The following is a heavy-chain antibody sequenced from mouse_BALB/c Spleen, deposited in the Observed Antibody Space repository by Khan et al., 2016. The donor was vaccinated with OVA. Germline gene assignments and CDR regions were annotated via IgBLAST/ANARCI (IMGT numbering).Heavy chain of an antibody. CDR3: ARRNYFGYTFAY. D-gene: IGHD1-2*01. CDR2: ISPGRGDT. Sequence: QVQLQQSGAELARPGASVKLSCKASGYSFTDYYINWVKQRNGQGLEWIGEISPGRGDTYYNEKFKGKATLHADKSSSTAYIQLSSLTSEASAVYCCARRNYFGYTFAYWGQGTLVTVSA. CDR1: GYSFTDYY. J-gene: IGHJ3*01. V-gene: IGHV1-77*01.